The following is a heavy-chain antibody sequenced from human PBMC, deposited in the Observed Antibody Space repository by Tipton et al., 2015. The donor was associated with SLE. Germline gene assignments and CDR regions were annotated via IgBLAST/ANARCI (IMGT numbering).Heavy chain of an antibody. J-gene: IGHJ4*02. CDR2: INAGNGDT. Sequence: QLVQSGAEVKKPGASVKVSCKASGYTFTSYAMHWVRQAPGQRLEWMGWINAGNGDTKYSQKFQGRVTITRDTSASTAAMELSSLRSEDTAVYYCARDYYDSSGYGPTFDYWGQGTLVTVSS. CDR3: ARDYYDSSGYGPTFDY. CDR1: GYTFTSYA. V-gene: IGHV1-3*01. D-gene: IGHD3-22*01.